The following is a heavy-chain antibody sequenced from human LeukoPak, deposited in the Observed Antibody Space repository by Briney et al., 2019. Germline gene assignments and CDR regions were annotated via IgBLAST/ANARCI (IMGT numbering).Heavy chain of an antibody. J-gene: IGHJ6*04. CDR3: ERDSRGPDV. Sequence: PSETLSLTCAVYGGSLSGYYWSWIRQSPGKGLECIGEINRGGITNYNPSLKSRVTISVDTSKNQFSLKLSSVTAADTAVYYCERDSRGPDVWGKGTTVTVSS. D-gene: IGHD3-22*01. V-gene: IGHV4-34*01. CDR1: GGSLSGYY. CDR2: INRGGIT.